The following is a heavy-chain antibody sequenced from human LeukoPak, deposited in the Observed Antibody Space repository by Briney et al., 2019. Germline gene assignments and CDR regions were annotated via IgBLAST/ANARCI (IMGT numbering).Heavy chain of an antibody. Sequence: PGGSLRLSCAASAFTFSIYNMNWVRQAPGKGLEWVSSISSSSSYIYYADSVKGRFTISRDNSKNTLYLQVNSLRAEDTAVYYCAKEMYLTSPIFDYWGQGTLVTVSS. CDR3: AKEMYLTSPIFDY. V-gene: IGHV3-21*04. D-gene: IGHD2-8*01. CDR2: ISSSSSYI. J-gene: IGHJ4*02. CDR1: AFTFSIYN.